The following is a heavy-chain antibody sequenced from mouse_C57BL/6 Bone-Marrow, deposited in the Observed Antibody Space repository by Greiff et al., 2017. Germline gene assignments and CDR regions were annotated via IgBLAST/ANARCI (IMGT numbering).Heavy chain of an antibody. CDR3: VYSSYFDY. CDR2: IYPGSGNT. D-gene: IGHD1-1*01. Sequence: VQGVESGAELVRPGASVKLSCKASGYTFTDYYINWVKQRPGQGLEWIARIYPGSGNTYYNEKFKGKATLTAEKSSSTAYMQLSSLTSEDSAVSFCVYSSYFDYGGQGTTLTVSS. CDR1: GYTFTDYY. J-gene: IGHJ2*01. V-gene: IGHV1-76*01.